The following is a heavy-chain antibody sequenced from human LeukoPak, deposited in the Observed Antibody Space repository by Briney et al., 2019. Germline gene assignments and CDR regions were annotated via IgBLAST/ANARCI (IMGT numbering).Heavy chain of an antibody. CDR3: TRHNPSFDY. CDR1: GGSISSGGYY. J-gene: IGHJ4*02. CDR2: IYSSGST. Sequence: SQTLSLTCTVSGGSISSGGYYWGWIRQPPGKGLEWIGSIYSSGSTYYNPSLKSRITISVDTSKTQLSLKLSSVTAADTSVYYCTRHNPSFDYWGQGILVTVSS. V-gene: IGHV4-39*01.